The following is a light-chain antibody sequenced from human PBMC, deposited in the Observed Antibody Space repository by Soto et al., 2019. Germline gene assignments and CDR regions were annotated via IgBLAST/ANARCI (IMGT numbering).Light chain of an antibody. J-gene: IGKJ4*01. Sequence: EIVLTQSPATLSLSPGERATLSCRASQNINSYLAWYQQKPGQAPTLLISDASNKATGIPVRFSGSGSGTDFTLTISSLEPEDSAVYYCQQRANWPPLTFGGGTKVEIK. CDR1: QNINSY. V-gene: IGKV3-11*01. CDR2: DAS. CDR3: QQRANWPPLT.